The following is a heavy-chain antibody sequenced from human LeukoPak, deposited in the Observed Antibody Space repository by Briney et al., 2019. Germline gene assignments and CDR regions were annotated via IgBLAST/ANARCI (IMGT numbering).Heavy chain of an antibody. J-gene: IGHJ4*02. V-gene: IGHV3-30-3*01. CDR3: ARDIEKLGATTFSFDH. CDR2: ISYDGSNK. D-gene: IGHD1-26*01. CDR1: GFTFSSYA. Sequence: GGSLRLSCAASGFTFSSYAMLWVRQAPGKGLEWVAVISYDGSNKYYADSVKGRFTISRDNSKNTLYLQMNSLRAEDTAVYYCARDIEKLGATTFSFDHWGQGTLVTVSS.